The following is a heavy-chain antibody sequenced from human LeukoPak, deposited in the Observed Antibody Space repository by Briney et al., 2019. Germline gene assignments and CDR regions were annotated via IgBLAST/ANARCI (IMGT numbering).Heavy chain of an antibody. V-gene: IGHV3-23*01. CDR3: ARSYYYGSSGHTPNDY. J-gene: IGHJ4*02. CDR1: GFAFSSQA. CDR2: ISDSGSIT. D-gene: IGHD3-22*01. Sequence: GGSLRLSCAASGFAFSSQAMGWVRQAPGKGLEWVSVISDSGSITYYADSVKGRFTISRDNSKNTLFLQMNSLRAEDTAVYYCARSYYYGSSGHTPNDYWGQGTLVAVSS.